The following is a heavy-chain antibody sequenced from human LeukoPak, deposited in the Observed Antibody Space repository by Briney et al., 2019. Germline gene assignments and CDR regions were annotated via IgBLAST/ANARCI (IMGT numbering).Heavy chain of an antibody. J-gene: IGHJ5*02. CDR1: GFTFTGYY. V-gene: IGHV1-2*02. CDR2: INPNSGGT. Sequence: ASVKVSCKASGFTFTGYYMHWVRQAPGQGLEWMGWINPNSGGTNYAQKFQGRVTMTRDTSISTAYMELSRLRSDDTAVYYCARDFLRFRWFDPWGQGTLVTVSS. D-gene: IGHD3-3*01. CDR3: ARDFLRFRWFDP.